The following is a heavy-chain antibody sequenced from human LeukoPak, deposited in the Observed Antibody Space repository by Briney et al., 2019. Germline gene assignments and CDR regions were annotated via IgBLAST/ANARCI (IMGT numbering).Heavy chain of an antibody. CDR1: GYTFTDYY. V-gene: IGHV1-2*04. J-gene: IGHJ4*02. D-gene: IGHD6-19*01. CDR3: AKGVAVAPIYFDY. Sequence: ASVKVSCKASGYTFTDYYMHWVRQAPGQGLEWMGWINPNSGGANYAQKFQGWVTMTRDPSISTAYMEVSRPRSDDTAVYYCAKGVAVAPIYFDYWGQGTLVTVSS. CDR2: INPNSGGA.